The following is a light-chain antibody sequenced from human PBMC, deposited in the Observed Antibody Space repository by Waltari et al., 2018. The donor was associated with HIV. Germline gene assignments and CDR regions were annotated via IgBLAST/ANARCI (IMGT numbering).Light chain of an antibody. Sequence: QSALAQPASVSGSPGQSVTISCAGRHSDIGTFDFVPWYQQLPGKAPKLIIYRVTFRPSGVPTRFSASKSANTASLTISDLQTEDEAHYYCSSYTITNTWVFGGGTMLTVL. J-gene: IGLJ3*02. CDR1: HSDIGTFDF. CDR2: RVT. CDR3: SSYTITNTWV. V-gene: IGLV2-14*01.